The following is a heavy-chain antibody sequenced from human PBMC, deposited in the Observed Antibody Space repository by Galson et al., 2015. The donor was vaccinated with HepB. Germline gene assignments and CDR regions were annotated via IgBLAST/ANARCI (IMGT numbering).Heavy chain of an antibody. CDR3: ARLFSPIRFLEWLLSD. Sequence: QSGAEVKKPGESLKISCKGSGYSFTSYWIGWVRQMPGKGLEWMGIIYPGDSDTRYSPSFQGQVTISADKSISTAYLQWSSLKASDTAMYYCARLFSPIRFLEWLLSDWGQGTLVTVSS. CDR2: IYPGDSDT. V-gene: IGHV5-51*03. CDR1: GYSFTSYW. D-gene: IGHD3-3*01. J-gene: IGHJ4*02.